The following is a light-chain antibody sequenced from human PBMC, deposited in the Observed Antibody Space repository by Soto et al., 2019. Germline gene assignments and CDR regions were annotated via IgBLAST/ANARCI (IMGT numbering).Light chain of an antibody. Sequence: EIVLTQSPGTLSLSPGERATLSCRASQSVSSTYLAWYQQKPGQAPRLLIYDASNRATGIPARFSGSGSGTDFTITTSRMQYEDFAVYYCQQYNNWPRTFGQGTKVDIK. CDR2: DAS. V-gene: IGKV3-20*01. CDR1: QSVSSTY. CDR3: QQYNNWPRT. J-gene: IGKJ1*01.